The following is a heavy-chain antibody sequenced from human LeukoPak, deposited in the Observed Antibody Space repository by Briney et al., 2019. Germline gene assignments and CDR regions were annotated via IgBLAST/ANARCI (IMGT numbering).Heavy chain of an antibody. CDR3: ARLPQYYYHYMDV. Sequence: SETLSLTCAVYGGSFSGYYWSWIRQPPGKGLEWIGYIYHSGSTNYNPSLKSRVTISVDTSKNQFSLKLSSVTAADTAFYYCARLPQYYYHYMDVWGKGTTVTISS. V-gene: IGHV4-34*01. CDR2: IYHSGST. J-gene: IGHJ6*03. CDR1: GGSFSGYY.